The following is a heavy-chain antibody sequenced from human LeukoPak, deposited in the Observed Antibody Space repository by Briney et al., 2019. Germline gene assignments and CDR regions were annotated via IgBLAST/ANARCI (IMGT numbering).Heavy chain of an antibody. J-gene: IGHJ6*03. CDR2: INWNGGST. CDR1: GLTFDDYG. CDR3: ARGGGSGSYYEFYYYYMDV. Sequence: GGSLRLSCAASGLTFDDYGMSWVRQAPGKGLEWVSGINWNGGSTGYADSVKGRFTISIDNAKNSLYLQMNSLRAEDTALYYCARGGGSGSYYEFYYYYMDVWGKGTTVTVSS. D-gene: IGHD3-10*01. V-gene: IGHV3-20*04.